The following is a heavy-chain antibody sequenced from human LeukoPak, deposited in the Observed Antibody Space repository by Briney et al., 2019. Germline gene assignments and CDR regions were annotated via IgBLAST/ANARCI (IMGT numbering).Heavy chain of an antibody. Sequence: ASVTVSFKASGYTFTGYYMHWVRQAPGQGLEWMGWINPKSGGTTYEQKFQGRVTMTRDTSTSTAYMELRRLRSDDTAVYYCARGGGVCSSSSGYRGHDYGGQGPLVTVS. D-gene: IGHD2-2*01. CDR1: GYTFTGYY. V-gene: IGHV1-2*02. J-gene: IGHJ4*02. CDR2: INPKSGGT. CDR3: ARGGGVCSSSSGYRGHDY.